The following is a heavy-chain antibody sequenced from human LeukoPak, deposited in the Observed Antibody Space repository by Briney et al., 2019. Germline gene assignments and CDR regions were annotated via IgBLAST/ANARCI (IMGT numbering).Heavy chain of an antibody. CDR1: GFTFSSYS. Sequence: QPGGSLRLSCAASGFTFSSYSMNWVRQAPGKGLEWVSYISSSSSTIYYADSVKGRFTISRDNAKNSLYLQMNSLRAEDTAVYYCARGLMYYYDSSGYQTIDYWGQGTLVTVSS. D-gene: IGHD3-22*01. J-gene: IGHJ4*02. CDR3: ARGLMYYYDSSGYQTIDY. CDR2: ISSSSSTI. V-gene: IGHV3-48*01.